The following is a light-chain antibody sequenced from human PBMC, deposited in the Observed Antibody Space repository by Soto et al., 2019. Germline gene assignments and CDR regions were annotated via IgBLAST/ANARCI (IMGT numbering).Light chain of an antibody. J-gene: IGKJ2*01. CDR3: QQLSHYPYT. Sequence: DIQLTQSPSFLSASVEDRVTISCRASYDISSSLAWYQQEPGKPPKLLIYDSSTLQTGVPSIFTGSGSGRKFTLTIRRLQFGDFGTYFCQQLSHYPYTFGQGTKLEI. V-gene: IGKV1-9*01. CDR2: DSS. CDR1: YDISSS.